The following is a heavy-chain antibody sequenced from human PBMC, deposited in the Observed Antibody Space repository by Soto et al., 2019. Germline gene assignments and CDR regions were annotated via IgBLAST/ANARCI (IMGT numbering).Heavy chain of an antibody. CDR1: GGSFSGYY. Sequence: QVQLQQWGAGPLRPLETLSLTCGVSGGSFSGYYWAWIRQSPGKGLEWIGEINDRGSINYNPSLKSRVSISVDTSKYHYSRNLRSVTAADTAVYYCARESHDILTGPPWVWYFDLWGRGTLVTVSS. CDR2: INDRGSI. D-gene: IGHD3-9*01. CDR3: ARESHDILTGPPWVWYFDL. V-gene: IGHV4-34*01. J-gene: IGHJ2*01.